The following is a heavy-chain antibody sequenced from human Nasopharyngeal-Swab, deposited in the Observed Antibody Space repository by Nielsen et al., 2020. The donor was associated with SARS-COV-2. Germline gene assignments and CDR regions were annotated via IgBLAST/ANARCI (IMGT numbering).Heavy chain of an antibody. V-gene: IGHV4-31*03. CDR2: IYYSGST. CDR3: ARDKRYGDYGGEGWFDP. CDR1: GGSISSGDYY. D-gene: IGHD4-17*01. Sequence: SETLSLTCTVSGGSISSGDYYWSWIRQHPGKGLEWIGYIYYSGSTYYNPSLKSRVTISVDTSKNQFSLKLSSVTAADTAVYYCARDKRYGDYGGEGWFDPWGQGTLVTVSS. J-gene: IGHJ5*02.